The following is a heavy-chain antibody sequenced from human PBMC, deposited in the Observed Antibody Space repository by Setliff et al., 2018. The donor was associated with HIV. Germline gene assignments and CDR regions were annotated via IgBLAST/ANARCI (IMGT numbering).Heavy chain of an antibody. CDR3: ARTRHDYGGYFDH. J-gene: IGHJ4*02. CDR1: GFTFSGYA. V-gene: IGHV3-30*04. D-gene: IGHD4-17*01. Sequence: SCAASGFTFSGYAMHWVRQAPGKGLEWVAVISYDGSNKYYADSVKGRFTISRDNSKNTLYLRMNSLRAEDMAVYYCARTRHDYGGYFDHWGQGTLVT. CDR2: ISYDGSNK.